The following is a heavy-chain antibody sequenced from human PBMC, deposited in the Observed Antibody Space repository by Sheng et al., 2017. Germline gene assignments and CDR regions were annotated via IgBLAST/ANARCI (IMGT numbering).Heavy chain of an antibody. Sequence: EVQLVESGGGLVQPGGSLRVSCAASGFSFRSYEVHWVRQAPGKGLEWISYSATSGSSVYAESVKGRFIISRDNAKNAVYLQMNRLRIEDTAVYYCARGLGHWGQGTLVTVSS. CDR1: GFSFRSYE. J-gene: IGHJ1*01. CDR2: SATSGSSV. CDR3: ARGLGH. V-gene: IGHV3-48*03.